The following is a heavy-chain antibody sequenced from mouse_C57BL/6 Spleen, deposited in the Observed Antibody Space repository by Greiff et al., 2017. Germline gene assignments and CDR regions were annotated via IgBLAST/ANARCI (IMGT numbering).Heavy chain of an antibody. V-gene: IGHV1-62-2*01. CDR3: ARHEEGGPYYGNFCLAY. D-gene: IGHD2-10*01. CDR2: FYPGSGSI. Sequence: QVQLQQSGAELVKPGASVKLSCKASGYTFTEYTIHWVKQRSGQGLEWIGWFYPGSGSIKYNEKFKDKATLTADKSSSTVYMELSRLTSEDSAVYFCARHEEGGPYYGNFCLAYWGQGTLVTVSA. J-gene: IGHJ3*01. CDR1: GYTFTEYT.